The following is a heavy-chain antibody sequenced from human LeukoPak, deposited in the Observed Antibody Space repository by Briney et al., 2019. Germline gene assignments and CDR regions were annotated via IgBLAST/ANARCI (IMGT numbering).Heavy chain of an antibody. CDR1: GFTFSDFY. CDR3: ARGGQELDN. D-gene: IGHD1-26*01. J-gene: IGHJ4*02. Sequence: GGSLRLSCAASGFTFSDFYMSWIRQAPGKGLEWVSYIGSSSTYTNYADSVKGRFTISRDNAKNSLYLQMSSLRADDTAVYYCARGGQELDNWGQGTLVTVSS. V-gene: IGHV3-11*06. CDR2: IGSSSTYT.